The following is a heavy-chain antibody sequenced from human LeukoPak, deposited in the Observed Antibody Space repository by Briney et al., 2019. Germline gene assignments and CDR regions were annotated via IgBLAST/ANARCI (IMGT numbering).Heavy chain of an antibody. Sequence: PGGSLRLSCAASGFTFSSYAMSWVRQAPGKGLQWVSTISGRDSSTYYADSVKGRFTIPRHNSKDTLYLQMNSLRAEDTAVYYCAREALGWRGSYWYFDLWGRGALVTVSS. D-gene: IGHD3-3*01. CDR2: ISGRDSST. CDR1: GFTFSSYA. CDR3: AREALGWRGSYWYFDL. V-gene: IGHV3-23*01. J-gene: IGHJ2*01.